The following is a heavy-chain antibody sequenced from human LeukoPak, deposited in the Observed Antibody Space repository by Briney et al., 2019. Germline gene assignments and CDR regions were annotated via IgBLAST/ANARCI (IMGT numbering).Heavy chain of an antibody. J-gene: IGHJ3*02. V-gene: IGHV5-51*01. CDR3: ARPDYGDYPDAFDI. CDR1: GYSFTSYW. Sequence: GESLKISCKGSGYSFTSYWIGWVRQVPGKGLGWVGIIYPGDSDTRYSPSFQGQVTISDHKSISTAYLQWSSLKASDTAMYYCARPDYGDYPDAFDIWGQGTMVTVSS. D-gene: IGHD4-17*01. CDR2: IYPGDSDT.